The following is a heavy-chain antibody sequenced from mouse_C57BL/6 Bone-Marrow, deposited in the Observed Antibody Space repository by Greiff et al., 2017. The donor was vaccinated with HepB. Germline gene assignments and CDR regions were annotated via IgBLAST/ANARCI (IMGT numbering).Heavy chain of an antibody. CDR2: ISGGGGNT. Sequence: DVKLVESGGGLVKPGGSLKLSCAASGFTFSSYTMSWVRQTPEKRLEWVATISGGGGNTYYPDSVKGRFTISRDNAKNTLYLQMSSLRSEDTALYYCARHENYGSPFDYWGQGTTLTVSS. D-gene: IGHD1-1*01. CDR3: ARHENYGSPFDY. V-gene: IGHV5-9*01. J-gene: IGHJ2*01. CDR1: GFTFSSYT.